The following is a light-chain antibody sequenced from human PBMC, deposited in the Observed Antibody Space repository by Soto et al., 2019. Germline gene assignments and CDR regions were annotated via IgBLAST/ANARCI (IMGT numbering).Light chain of an antibody. CDR3: AAWDDTLKRYV. CDR2: YNN. V-gene: IGLV1-44*01. J-gene: IGLJ1*01. Sequence: QSVLTQPPSASETPGQKVSISCSGSNSNIASNTVNWYQHLPGTAPKLLIYYNNHRPSGVPDRFSGSKSGTSASLAISGLQSEDESDYYCAAWDDTLKRYVFGTGTK. CDR1: NSNIASNT.